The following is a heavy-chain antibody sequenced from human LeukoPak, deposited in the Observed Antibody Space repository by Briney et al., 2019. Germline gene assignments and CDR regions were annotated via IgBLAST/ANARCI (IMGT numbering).Heavy chain of an antibody. J-gene: IGHJ4*02. D-gene: IGHD5-12*01. Sequence: GASVKVSCKASGYTFTGYYMHWVRQAPGQGLEWMGWINTNTGNPTYAQGFTGRFVFSLDTSVSTAYLQISSLKAEDTAVYYCARGYSGYDIWGQGTLVTVSS. CDR1: GYTFTGYY. CDR2: INTNTGNP. CDR3: ARGYSGYDI. V-gene: IGHV7-4-1*02.